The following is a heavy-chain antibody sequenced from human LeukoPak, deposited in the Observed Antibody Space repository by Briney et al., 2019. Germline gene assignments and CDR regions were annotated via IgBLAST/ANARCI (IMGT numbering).Heavy chain of an antibody. Sequence: GGSLRLSCAASGFTFSSYAMSWVRQAPGKGLEWVSAISGSGGSTYYADSVKGRFTISRDNSKNTLYLQMNSLRAEDTAVYYCAKDGGYVPYCSSTSCYIDYWGQGTLVTVSP. CDR2: ISGSGGST. J-gene: IGHJ4*02. D-gene: IGHD2-2*01. CDR1: GFTFSSYA. V-gene: IGHV3-23*01. CDR3: AKDGGYVPYCSSTSCYIDY.